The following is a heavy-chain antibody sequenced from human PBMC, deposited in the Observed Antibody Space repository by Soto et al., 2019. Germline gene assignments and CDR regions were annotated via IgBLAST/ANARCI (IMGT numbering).Heavy chain of an antibody. J-gene: IGHJ4*02. CDR3: VRDSAYSFDY. CDR1: GFALTYYN. CDR2: LSSSSGAT. V-gene: IGHV3-48*01. D-gene: IGHD2-21*01. Sequence: EVQLVESGGGLVQPGGSLRLSCAASGFALTYYNMKWVRQAPGKGLEWISDLSSSSGATYYADSVKGRFTISRDTAKNELYLQMSSLRADDTAIYYCVRDSAYSFDYWGQGTLVTVSS.